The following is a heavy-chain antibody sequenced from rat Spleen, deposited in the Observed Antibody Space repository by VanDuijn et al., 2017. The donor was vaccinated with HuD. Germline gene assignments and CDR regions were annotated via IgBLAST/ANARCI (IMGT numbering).Heavy chain of an antibody. CDR1: GFSLTSHH. V-gene: IGHV2S12*01. D-gene: IGHD1-4*01. J-gene: IGHJ4*01. Sequence: QVRLKESGPGLVQPSQTLSLTCTVSGFSLTSHHVSWVRQPPGKGLEWIAAMSRGGSTVYNSPLISRLTISRDTSKSQVFLKMNSLQTEDTAIYFCTGDRHSPGVMDAWGQGASVTVSS. CDR2: MSRGGST. CDR3: TGDRHSPGVMDA.